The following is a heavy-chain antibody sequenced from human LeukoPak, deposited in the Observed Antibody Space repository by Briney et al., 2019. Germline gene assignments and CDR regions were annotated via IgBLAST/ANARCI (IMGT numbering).Heavy chain of an antibody. CDR1: GGSFSGYY. D-gene: IGHD5-18*01. Sequence: SETLSLTCAVYGGSFSGYYWSWIRQPPGKGLEWIGEINHSGSTNYNPPLKSRVTISVDTSKNQFSLKLSSVTAADTAVYYCASGYSYDPLDYWGQGTLVTVSS. J-gene: IGHJ4*02. CDR2: INHSGST. V-gene: IGHV4-34*01. CDR3: ASGYSYDPLDY.